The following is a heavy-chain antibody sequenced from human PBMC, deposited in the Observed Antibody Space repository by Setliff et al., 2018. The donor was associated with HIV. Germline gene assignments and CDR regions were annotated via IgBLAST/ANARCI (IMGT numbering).Heavy chain of an antibody. J-gene: IGHJ4*02. V-gene: IGHV4-38-2*01. CDR2: IFHSAGT. Sequence: LSLTCAVSGYSISSGYYWGWIRQPPGKGLEWIGSIFHSAGTTYNPSLKSRVTISIDTSKNQFSLKLTSVTAADTAVYYCARRGAYGYDYFDYWGPGTLVTVSS. D-gene: IGHD5-12*01. CDR3: ARRGAYGYDYFDY. CDR1: GYSISSGYY.